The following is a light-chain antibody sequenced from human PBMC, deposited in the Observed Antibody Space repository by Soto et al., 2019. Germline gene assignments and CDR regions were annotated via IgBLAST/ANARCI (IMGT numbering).Light chain of an antibody. V-gene: IGKV3-15*01. Sequence: EIVMTQSPATLSVSPGERATLSCMASQSGSSNLAWYQQKPGQAPRLLIYGASTRATGIPARFSGSGSGTEFTLTISSLQSEDFAVYYCQQYNNWPPYTLGQGTNLEIK. CDR1: QSGSSN. J-gene: IGKJ2*01. CDR3: QQYNNWPPYT. CDR2: GAS.